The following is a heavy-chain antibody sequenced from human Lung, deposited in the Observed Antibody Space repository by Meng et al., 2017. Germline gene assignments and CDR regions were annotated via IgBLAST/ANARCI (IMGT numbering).Heavy chain of an antibody. D-gene: IGHD4-23*01. V-gene: IGHV4-61*02. CDR1: GGSISSGSYY. Sequence: QVQLQESGPGLVTPSQTLSLTCTVSGGSISSGSYYWSWIRQPAGKGLEWIGRIYTSGSTNYNPSLKSRVTISVDTSKNQFSLKLSSVTAADTAVYYCARVSYGGPMDYWGQGTLVTVSS. J-gene: IGHJ4*02. CDR2: IYTSGST. CDR3: ARVSYGGPMDY.